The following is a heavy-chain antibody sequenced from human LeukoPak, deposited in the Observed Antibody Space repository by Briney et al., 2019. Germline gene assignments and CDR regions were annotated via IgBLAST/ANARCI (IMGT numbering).Heavy chain of an antibody. D-gene: IGHD3-9*01. CDR1: GGTFSSYA. J-gene: IGHJ6*02. CDR3: ARVSDNYYYYGMDV. Sequence: SVQVSCEASGGTFSSYAISWVRQAPGQGLEWMGGIIPIFGTANYAQKFQGRVTITADESTSTAYMELSSLRSEDTAVYYCARVSDNYYYYGMDVWGQGTTVTVSS. V-gene: IGHV1-69*01. CDR2: IIPIFGTA.